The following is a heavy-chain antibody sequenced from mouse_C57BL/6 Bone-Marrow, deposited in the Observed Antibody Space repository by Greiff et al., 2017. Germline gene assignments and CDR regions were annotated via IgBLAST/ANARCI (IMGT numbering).Heavy chain of an antibody. D-gene: IGHD2-2*01. CDR3: VRPVYYGYDVRAWFAY. V-gene: IGHV10-1*01. CDR1: GFSFNTYA. Sequence: EVQLQESGGGLVQPKGSLKLSCAASGFSFNTYAMNWVRQAPGKGLEWVARIRSKSNNYATYYADSVKDRFTISRDDSESMLYLQMNNLKTEDTAMYSCVRPVYYGYDVRAWFAYWGQGTLVTVSA. J-gene: IGHJ3*01. CDR2: IRSKSNNYAT.